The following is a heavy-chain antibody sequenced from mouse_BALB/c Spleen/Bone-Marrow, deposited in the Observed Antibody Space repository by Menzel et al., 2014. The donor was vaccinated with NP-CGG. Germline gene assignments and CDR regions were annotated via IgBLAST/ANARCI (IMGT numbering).Heavy chain of an antibody. V-gene: IGHV1S81*02. J-gene: IGHJ3*01. CDR1: GYTFTSYW. CDR2: INPSNGRI. Sequence: QVQLQQPGAELVKPGASVKLSCKASGYTFTSYWIHWVKLRPGQGLEGIGEINPSNGRINYNEKFKNKATLTVDKSSSTAYIQLSSLTSEDSAVYYCARYDGPAWFAYWGQGTLVTVSA. D-gene: IGHD2-3*01. CDR3: ARYDGPAWFAY.